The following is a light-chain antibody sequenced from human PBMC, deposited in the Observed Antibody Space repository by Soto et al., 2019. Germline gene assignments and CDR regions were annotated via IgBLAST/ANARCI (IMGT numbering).Light chain of an antibody. V-gene: IGKV1-39*01. J-gene: IGKJ5*01. CDR2: AAS. CDR1: QSISSY. Sequence: DIQMTQSPSSLSASVVDRVTITFRASQSISSYLNWYQQKPGKAPKLLIYAASSLQSGVPSRFSGSGSGTDFTFTISSLQPEDIATYYCQQYSHLITFGQGTRLEIK. CDR3: QQYSHLIT.